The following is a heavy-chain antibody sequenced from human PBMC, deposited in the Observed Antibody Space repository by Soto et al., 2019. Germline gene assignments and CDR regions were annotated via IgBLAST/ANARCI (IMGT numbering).Heavy chain of an antibody. CDR3: ARESEDLTSNFDY. CDR2: IVPLFRTT. Sequence: QVQLVQSGAEAKKPGSSVKVSCKTSGGTFSSYAISWVRQAPGQGLEWMGGIVPLFRTTNYAQKFQGRVTITADTSTYTVYMELSGLRSGDTAVYYCARESEDLTSNFDYWGQGTLVTVSS. J-gene: IGHJ4*02. CDR1: GGTFSSYA. V-gene: IGHV1-69*06.